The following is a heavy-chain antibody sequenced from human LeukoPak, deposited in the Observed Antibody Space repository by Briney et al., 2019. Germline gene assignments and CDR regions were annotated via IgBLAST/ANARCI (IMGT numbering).Heavy chain of an antibody. CDR1: GGSISSSSYY. CDR3: ASAKYSSGWAFDAFDI. D-gene: IGHD6-19*01. Sequence: SETLPLTCTVSGGSISSSSYYWGWIRQPPGKGLEWIGSIYYSGSTYYNPSLKSRVTISVDTSKNQFSLKLSSVTAADTAVYYCASAKYSSGWAFDAFDIWGQGTMVTVSS. J-gene: IGHJ3*02. CDR2: IYYSGST. V-gene: IGHV4-39*07.